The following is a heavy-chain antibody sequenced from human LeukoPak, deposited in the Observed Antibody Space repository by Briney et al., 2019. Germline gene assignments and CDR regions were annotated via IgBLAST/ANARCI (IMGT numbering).Heavy chain of an antibody. Sequence: GGSLRLSCAASGFTFSSYGMHWVRQAPGKGLEWVAVIWYDGSNKYYADSVKGRFTISRDNSKNTLYLQMNSLRAEDTAVYYCAKDLDYYDSSGYYSPFDYWGQGTLVTVSS. D-gene: IGHD3-22*01. CDR2: IWYDGSNK. CDR1: GFTFSSYG. J-gene: IGHJ4*02. V-gene: IGHV3-33*06. CDR3: AKDLDYYDSSGYYSPFDY.